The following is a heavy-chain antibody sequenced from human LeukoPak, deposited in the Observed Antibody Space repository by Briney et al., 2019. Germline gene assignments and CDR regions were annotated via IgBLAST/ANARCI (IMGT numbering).Heavy chain of an antibody. CDR1: GYSLSSGSY. CDR3: ASNGWNYFDY. CDR2: IYHSGST. V-gene: IGHV4-38-2*02. D-gene: IGHD6-19*01. J-gene: IGHJ4*02. Sequence: SETLSHTCTVSGYSLSSGSYWGWIRQPPGKGLEWIGSIYHSGSTTYNPAIKRRATTSVHTTKNQISLKLSSGTTADTAVYYCASNGWNYFDYWGQGTLVTVSS.